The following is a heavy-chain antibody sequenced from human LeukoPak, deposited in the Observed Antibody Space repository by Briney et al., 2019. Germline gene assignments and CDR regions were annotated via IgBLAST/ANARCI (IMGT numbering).Heavy chain of an antibody. Sequence: SETLSLTCTVSGGSISSGGYYWSWIRQHPGKGLECIGYIYYSGSTYYNPSLKSRVTISVDASKNQFSLKLSSVTAADTAVYYCARSNEITMVRGEAFDIWGQGTMVTVSS. CDR2: IYYSGST. CDR1: GGSISSGGYY. CDR3: ARSNEITMVRGEAFDI. V-gene: IGHV4-31*03. J-gene: IGHJ3*02. D-gene: IGHD3-10*01.